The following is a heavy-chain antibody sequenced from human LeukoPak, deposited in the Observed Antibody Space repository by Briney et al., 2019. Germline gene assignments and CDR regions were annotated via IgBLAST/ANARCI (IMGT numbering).Heavy chain of an antibody. V-gene: IGHV3-23*01. J-gene: IGHJ4*02. CDR2: TSGSGGST. D-gene: IGHD3-10*01. Sequence: PGGSLRLSCAASGFTFSSYAMSWVRQAPGKGLEWVSATSGSGGSTYYADSVKGRFTISRDNSKNTLYLQMNSLRAEDTAVYYCARASEKFYGSGSFLDYWGQGTLVTVSS. CDR3: ARASEKFYGSGSFLDY. CDR1: GFTFSSYA.